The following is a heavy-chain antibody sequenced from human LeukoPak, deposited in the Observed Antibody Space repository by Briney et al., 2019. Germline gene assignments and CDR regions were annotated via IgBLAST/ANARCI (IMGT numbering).Heavy chain of an antibody. Sequence: GGSLRLSCAASGFTFSSYAMHWVRQAPGKGLEWVANIKQDGSEKYYVDSVKGRFTISRDNAKNSLYLQMNSLRAEDTAVYYCARRLVRGVTLFDYWGQGTLVTVSS. CDR1: GFTFSSYA. CDR3: ARRLVRGVTLFDY. CDR2: IKQDGSEK. J-gene: IGHJ4*02. D-gene: IGHD3-10*01. V-gene: IGHV3-7*01.